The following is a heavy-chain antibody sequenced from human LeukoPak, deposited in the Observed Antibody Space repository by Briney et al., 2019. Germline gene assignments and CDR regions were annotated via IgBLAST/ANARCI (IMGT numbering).Heavy chain of an antibody. CDR3: AKGSWFGELMPFDY. D-gene: IGHD3-10*01. CDR2: ISGSGGST. V-gene: IGHV3-23*01. CDR1: GFTSSSYA. J-gene: IGHJ4*02. Sequence: PGGSLRLSCAASGFTSSSYAMSWVRQAPGKGLEWVSAISGSGGSTYYADSVKGRFTISRDNSKNTLYLQMNSLRAEDTAVYYCAKGSWFGELMPFDYWGQGTLVTVSS.